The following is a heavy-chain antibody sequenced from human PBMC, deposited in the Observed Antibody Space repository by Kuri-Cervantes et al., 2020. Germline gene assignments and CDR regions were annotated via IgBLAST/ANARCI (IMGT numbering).Heavy chain of an antibody. J-gene: IGHJ4*02. V-gene: IGHV3-74*01. CDR1: GFTFSSYW. CDR3: ARVYCSGGSCYGPFDY. CDR2: INSDGSST. D-gene: IGHD2-15*01. Sequence: GESLKISCAASGFTFSSYWMHWVRQAPGKGLVWVSRINSDGSSTSYADSVKGRFTISRDNSKNTLYLQMNSLRAEDTAVYYCARVYCSGGSCYGPFDYWGQGTQVTVSS.